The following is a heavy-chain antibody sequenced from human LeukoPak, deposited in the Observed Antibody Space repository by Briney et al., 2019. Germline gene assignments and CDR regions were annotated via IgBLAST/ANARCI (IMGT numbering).Heavy chain of an antibody. J-gene: IGHJ6*03. CDR1: GFTFSSYC. CDR3: ARVSSSWSGGYYYYYMDV. Sequence: GGSLRLSCAASGFTFSSYCMSWVRQAPGKGLEWVANIKQDGSEKYYVDPVKGRFTISRDNAKNSLYLQMNSLRAEDTAVYYCARVSSSWSGGYYYYYMDVWGKGTTVTVSS. CDR2: IKQDGSEK. D-gene: IGHD6-13*01. V-gene: IGHV3-7*01.